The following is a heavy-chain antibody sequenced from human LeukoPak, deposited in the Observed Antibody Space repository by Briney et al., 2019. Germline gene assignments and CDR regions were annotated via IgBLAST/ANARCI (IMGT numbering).Heavy chain of an antibody. Sequence: GGSLRLSCAASGFTFSSYAMSWVRQAPGKGLGWVSAISGSGGSTYYADSVEGRFTISRDNSKNTLYLQMNSLRAEDTAVYYCAKDSAIVVVPAAIGDYWGQGTLVTVSS. CDR2: ISGSGGST. J-gene: IGHJ4*02. D-gene: IGHD2-2*02. CDR3: AKDSAIVVVPAAIGDY. CDR1: GFTFSSYA. V-gene: IGHV3-23*01.